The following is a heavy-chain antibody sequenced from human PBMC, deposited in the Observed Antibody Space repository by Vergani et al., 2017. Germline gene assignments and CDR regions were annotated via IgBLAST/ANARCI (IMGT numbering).Heavy chain of an antibody. D-gene: IGHD4-17*01. CDR3: ASTGLMTTVTTFAFDI. V-gene: IGHV5-51*03. CDR2: IYPGDSDT. J-gene: IGHJ3*02. Sequence: EVQLVQSGAEVKKPGESLKISCKGSGYSFTSYWIGWVRQMPGKGLEWMGIIYPGDSDTRYSPSFQGQVTISADKSISTAYLQWSSLKASDTAMYYCASTGLMTTVTTFAFDIWGQGTMVTVSS. CDR1: GYSFTSYW.